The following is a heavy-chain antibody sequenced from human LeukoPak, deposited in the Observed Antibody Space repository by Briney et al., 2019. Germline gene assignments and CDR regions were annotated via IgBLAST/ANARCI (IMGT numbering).Heavy chain of an antibody. Sequence: GRSLRLSCAASGFTFSSYGMHWVRQAPGKGREGVAVIWYDGSNKYYADSVKGRFTISRDNSKNTLYLQMNSLRAEDTAVYYCAGEYCSGGSCYIFDYWGQGTLVTVSS. CDR1: GFTFSSYG. J-gene: IGHJ4*02. V-gene: IGHV3-33*01. D-gene: IGHD2-15*01. CDR3: AGEYCSGGSCYIFDY. CDR2: IWYDGSNK.